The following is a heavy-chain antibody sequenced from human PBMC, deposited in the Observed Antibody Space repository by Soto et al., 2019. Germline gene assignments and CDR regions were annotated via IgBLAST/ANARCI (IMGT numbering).Heavy chain of an antibody. Sequence: GGSLRLSCAASGFTFRNSWMHWVRQGPGKGLVWVSRITGDGTDTNYADSVKGRFTISRDNAKNTLYLQMSSLRAEDTAIYYCIREGGYSGYDSLPEFWGQGTLVTVSS. CDR2: ITGDGTDT. V-gene: IGHV3-74*01. CDR1: GFTFRNSW. CDR3: IREGGYSGYDSLPEF. D-gene: IGHD5-12*01. J-gene: IGHJ4*02.